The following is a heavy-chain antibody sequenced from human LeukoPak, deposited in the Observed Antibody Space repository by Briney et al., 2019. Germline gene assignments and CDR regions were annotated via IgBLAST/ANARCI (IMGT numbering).Heavy chain of an antibody. CDR2: ISSGSSYI. D-gene: IGHD6-19*01. J-gene: IGHJ4*02. Sequence: GGSLSLSCAASGFTFSNYYMNWVRQAPGKGLEWVSSISSGSSYIYYADSLKGRFTISRDNAKNSLYLQMNSLRAEDTAVYYCATGVRGYNSALDYWGQGTLVTVSP. CDR1: GFTFSNYY. V-gene: IGHV3-21*01. CDR3: ATGVRGYNSALDY.